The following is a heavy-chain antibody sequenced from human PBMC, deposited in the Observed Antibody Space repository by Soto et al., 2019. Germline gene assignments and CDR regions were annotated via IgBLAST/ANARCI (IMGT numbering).Heavy chain of an antibody. J-gene: IGHJ4*02. CDR3: ARWIRGTPDY. Sequence: DVQLVASGGGLVQPGGSLTLPCAVSGFTFSNHWMGWVRQTPRTGLAWVANISPDGSGKYYVDSLKGRFTISRDNAKDSLYLHMSTLGVEDTGIYHCARWIRGTPDYWGQGTLVTVSS. CDR2: ISPDGSGK. CDR1: GFTFSNHW. V-gene: IGHV3-7*04. D-gene: IGHD3-10*01.